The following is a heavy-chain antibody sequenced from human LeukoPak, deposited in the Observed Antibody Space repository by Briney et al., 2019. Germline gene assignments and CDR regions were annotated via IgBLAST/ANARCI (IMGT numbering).Heavy chain of an antibody. CDR1: GFTFNDYY. CDR2: INIGGTNT. CDR3: ATDGAGFDT. J-gene: IGHJ5*02. V-gene: IGHV3-11*06. Sequence: GGSLRLSCAASGFTFNDYYMRWIRQAPGKGLEWLSYINIGGTNTHYADSVKGRFTISRDNAKKSLYLEMNKLRAEDTAVYYCATDGAGFDTWGQGVLVTVSS.